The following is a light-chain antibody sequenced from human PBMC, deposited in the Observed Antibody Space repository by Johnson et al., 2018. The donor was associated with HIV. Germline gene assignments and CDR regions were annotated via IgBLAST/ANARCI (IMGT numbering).Light chain of an antibody. CDR3: GTWDSSLSPHYV. Sequence: QLVLTQPPSVSAAPGQKVTISCSGSSSNIGNNYVSWYQQLPGTAPKLLIYDSYKRPSGIPDRFSGSKSDTSATLCITGLQTGDEADYYCGTWDSSLSPHYVVGTGTKVTVL. CDR2: DSY. V-gene: IGLV1-51*01. CDR1: SSNIGNNY. J-gene: IGLJ1*01.